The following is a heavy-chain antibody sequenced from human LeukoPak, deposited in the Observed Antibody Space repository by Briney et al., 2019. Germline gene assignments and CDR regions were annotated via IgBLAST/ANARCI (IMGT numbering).Heavy chain of an antibody. V-gene: IGHV4-30-2*01. D-gene: IGHD1-1*01. CDR2: IYHSGST. J-gene: IGHJ4*02. CDR3: AREGPTTGTTSLLFDY. CDR1: GGSISSGGYY. Sequence: SQTLSLTCTVSGGSISSGGYYWSWIRQPPGKGLEWIGYIYHSGSTYYNPSLKSRVTISVDRSKNQFSLKLSSVTAADTAVYYCAREGPTTGTTSLLFDYWGQGTLVTVSS.